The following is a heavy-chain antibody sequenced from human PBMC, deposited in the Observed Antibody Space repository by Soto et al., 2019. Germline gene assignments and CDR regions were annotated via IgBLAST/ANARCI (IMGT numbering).Heavy chain of an antibody. CDR2: IYYSGST. Sequence: SETLSLTCTVSGGSISSYYWSWIRQPPGKGLEWIGYIYYSGSTNYNPSLKSRVTISVDTSKNQFSLKLSSVTAADTAVYYCARDAYGSYDYWGQGTLVTVSS. J-gene: IGHJ4*02. CDR3: ARDAYGSYDY. D-gene: IGHD1-26*01. V-gene: IGHV4-59*01. CDR1: GGSISSYY.